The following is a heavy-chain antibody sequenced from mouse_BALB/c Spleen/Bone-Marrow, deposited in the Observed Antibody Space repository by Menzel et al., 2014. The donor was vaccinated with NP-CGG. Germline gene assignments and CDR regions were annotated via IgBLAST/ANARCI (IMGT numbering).Heavy chain of an antibody. J-gene: IGHJ2*01. CDR3: ARLRQLGLRTIDY. CDR2: IHPGSGGT. CDR1: GHTFIDYE. Sequence: QVQLQQSGAELVRPGASVKLSCKALGHTFIDYEIHWVKQTPVHGLEWIGAIHPGSGGTAYNQKFKGKATLTADKYSSTVYMELSSLTSEDSVVYYCARLRQLGLRTIDYWSQGTTLTVSS. D-gene: IGHD3-2*01. V-gene: IGHV1-15*01.